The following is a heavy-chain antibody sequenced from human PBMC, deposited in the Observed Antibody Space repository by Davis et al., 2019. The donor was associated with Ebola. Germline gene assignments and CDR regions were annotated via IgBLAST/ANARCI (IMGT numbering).Heavy chain of an antibody. D-gene: IGHD1-1*01. J-gene: IGHJ4*02. V-gene: IGHV3-23*01. Sequence: GESLKISCTASGFPFSTYAMSWVRQAPGKGLEWVSAIAGSGGSTYHADSVKGRFTISRDNSKNTLYLQMKSLRAEDTAVYYCAKGPETGRFEYWGQGTLVTVSA. CDR2: IAGSGGST. CDR3: AKGPETGRFEY. CDR1: GFPFSTYA.